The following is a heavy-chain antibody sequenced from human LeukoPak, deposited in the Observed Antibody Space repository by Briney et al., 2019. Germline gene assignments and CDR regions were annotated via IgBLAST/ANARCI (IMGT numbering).Heavy chain of an antibody. D-gene: IGHD3-16*02. CDR1: GFTFSDYY. CDR2: ISGSGGST. J-gene: IGHJ4*02. CDR3: ARVWGSYRCFDY. Sequence: GGSLRLSCAASGFTFSDYYMSWVRQAPGKGLEWVSAISGSGGSTYYADSVKGRFTISRDNSKNTLYLQMNSLRADDTAVYYCARVWGSYRCFDYWGQGTLVTVSS. V-gene: IGHV3-23*01.